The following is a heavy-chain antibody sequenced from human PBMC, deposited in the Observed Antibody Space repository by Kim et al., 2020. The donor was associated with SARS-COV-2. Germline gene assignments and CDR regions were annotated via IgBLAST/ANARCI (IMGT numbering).Heavy chain of an antibody. CDR3: ARAPTLQWFGALVVFYFDY. Sequence: SRVTKSVDTSKNQFSLKLSSVTAADTAVYYCARAPTLQWFGALVVFYFDYWGQGTLVTVSS. J-gene: IGHJ4*02. D-gene: IGHD3-10*01. V-gene: IGHV4-31*02.